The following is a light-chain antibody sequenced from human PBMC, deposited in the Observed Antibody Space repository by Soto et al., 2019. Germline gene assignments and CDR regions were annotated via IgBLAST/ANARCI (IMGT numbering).Light chain of an antibody. Sequence: EIVLTQSPATLSLSPGERATLSCRASQSVSSFLAWYQQKPGQAPRLLIYDTSNSATGIPARFSGSGSGTAFTLTISSLEPEDFAVYHCQQRSNWPLTFGGGTKVEIK. CDR2: DTS. CDR3: QQRSNWPLT. CDR1: QSVSSF. V-gene: IGKV3-11*01. J-gene: IGKJ4*01.